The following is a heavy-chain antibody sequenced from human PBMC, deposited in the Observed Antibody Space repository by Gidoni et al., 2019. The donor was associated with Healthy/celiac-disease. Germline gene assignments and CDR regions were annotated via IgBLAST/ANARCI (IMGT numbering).Heavy chain of an antibody. CDR2: ISGSGGST. D-gene: IGHD2-2*01. CDR3: AKGPYVVVPAAHFDY. V-gene: IGHV3-23*01. J-gene: IGHJ4*02. Sequence: EVQLLESGGGLVQPGGSLRLSCAASGFTFSSYAMSWVRQAPGKGLEWVSAISGSGGSTYYADSVKGRFTISRDKPKNTLYLQMNSLRAEDTAVYYCAKGPYVVVPAAHFDYWGQGTLVTVSS. CDR1: GFTFSSYA.